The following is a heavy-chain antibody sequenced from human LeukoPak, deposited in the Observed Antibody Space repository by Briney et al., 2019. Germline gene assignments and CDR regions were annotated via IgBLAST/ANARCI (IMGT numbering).Heavy chain of an antibody. Sequence: ASVKVSCKASGYTFTSYGISWVRQAPGQGLEWMGWISAYNGNTNYAQKLQGRVTMTTDSSTSTAYMELRSLRSDDTAVYYCARVGSGSYYYYGMDVWGQGTTVTVSS. J-gene: IGHJ6*02. CDR1: GYTFTSYG. CDR3: ARVGSGSYYYYGMDV. CDR2: ISAYNGNT. V-gene: IGHV1-18*01. D-gene: IGHD1-26*01.